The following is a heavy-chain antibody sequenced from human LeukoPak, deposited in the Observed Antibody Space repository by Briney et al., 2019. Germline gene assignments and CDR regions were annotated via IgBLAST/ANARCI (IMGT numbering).Heavy chain of an antibody. CDR2: IYTSGST. CDR3: ARGLQPTYYYGSGSYYNVESFDY. Sequence: SETLSLTCTVSGGSISSGSYYWSWIRQPARKGLEWIGRIYTSGSTNYNPSLKSRVTISVDTSKNQFSLKLSSVTAADTAVYYCARGLQPTYYYGSGSYYNVESFDYWGQGTLVTVSS. V-gene: IGHV4-61*02. D-gene: IGHD3-10*01. J-gene: IGHJ4*02. CDR1: GGSISSGSYY.